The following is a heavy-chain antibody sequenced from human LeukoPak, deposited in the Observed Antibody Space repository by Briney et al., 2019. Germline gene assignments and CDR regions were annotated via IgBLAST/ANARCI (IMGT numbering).Heavy chain of an antibody. Sequence: GGSLRLPCAASGFTFSSYSMNWVRQAPGKGLEWVSSISSSSSYIYYADSVKGRFTISRDNAKNSLYLQMNSLRAEDTAVYYCARDRPYSSLNPNWFDPWGQGTLVTVSS. CDR2: ISSSSSYI. V-gene: IGHV3-21*01. J-gene: IGHJ5*02. CDR1: GFTFSSYS. D-gene: IGHD6-13*01. CDR3: ARDRPYSSLNPNWFDP.